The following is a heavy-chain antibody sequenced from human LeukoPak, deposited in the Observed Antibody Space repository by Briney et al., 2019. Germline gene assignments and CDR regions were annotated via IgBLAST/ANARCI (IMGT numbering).Heavy chain of an antibody. Sequence: PSETLSLTCTVSGGSISSYYWSWLRQPPGKGLEWFGYIYYSGSTNYNPSLKSRVTISVDTSKNQFSLKLSSVTAADTAVYYCARTTEGYCRGRSCYSYYYYMDVWGKGTPVTISS. D-gene: IGHD2-15*01. CDR2: IYYSGST. CDR3: ARTTEGYCRGRSCYSYYYYMDV. V-gene: IGHV4-59*01. J-gene: IGHJ6*03. CDR1: GGSISSYY.